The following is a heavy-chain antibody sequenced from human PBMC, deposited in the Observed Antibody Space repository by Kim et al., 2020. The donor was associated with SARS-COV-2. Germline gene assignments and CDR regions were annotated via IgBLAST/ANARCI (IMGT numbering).Heavy chain of an antibody. D-gene: IGHD4-17*01. CDR3: ARSTTVTTFYYYYYGMDV. Sequence: LKSRVTISVDTSKNQFSLNLSSVTAADTAVYYCARSTTVTTFYYYYYGMDVWGQGTTVTVSS. J-gene: IGHJ6*02. V-gene: IGHV4-34*01.